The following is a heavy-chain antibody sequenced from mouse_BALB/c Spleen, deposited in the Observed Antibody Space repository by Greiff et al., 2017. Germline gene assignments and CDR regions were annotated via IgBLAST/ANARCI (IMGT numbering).Heavy chain of an antibody. V-gene: IGHV3-6*02. CDR3: TRAPYYYGSGYFDY. Sequence: VQLKESGPGLVKPSQSLSLTCSVTGYSITSGYYWNWIRQFPGNKLEWMGYISYDGSNNYNPSLKNRISITRDTSKNQFFLKLNSVTTEDTATYCCTRAPYYYGSGYFDYWGQGTTLTVSS. J-gene: IGHJ2*01. D-gene: IGHD1-1*01. CDR2: ISYDGSN. CDR1: GYSITSGYY.